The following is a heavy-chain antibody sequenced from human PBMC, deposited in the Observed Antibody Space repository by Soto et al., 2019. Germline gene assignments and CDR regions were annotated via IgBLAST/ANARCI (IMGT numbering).Heavy chain of an antibody. CDR1: GFTFSSYA. CDR3: ASTRGRYYYYGMDV. CDR2: ISGSGGST. V-gene: IGHV3-23*01. D-gene: IGHD2-2*01. J-gene: IGHJ6*02. Sequence: EVQLLESGGGLVQPGGSLRLSCAASGFTFSSYAMSWVRQAPGKGLEWVSAISGSGGSTYYADSVKGRFTISRDNSKNTLYLQMTSLRAADTAVYYCASTRGRYYYYGMDVWGQGTTVTVSS.